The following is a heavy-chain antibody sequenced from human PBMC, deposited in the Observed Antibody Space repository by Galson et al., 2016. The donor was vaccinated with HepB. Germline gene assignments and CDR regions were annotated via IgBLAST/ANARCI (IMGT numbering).Heavy chain of an antibody. J-gene: IGHJ5*01. D-gene: IGHD2-2*01. CDR3: AREGEGYCSSNSCYNWFDS. CDR1: GGTFSTYA. V-gene: IGHV1-69*01. CDR2: VIPIYGTS. Sequence: VKVSCKASGGTFSTYAITWVRLAPGQGLEWMGGVIPIYGTSYYAQKFQGRLTIAADESTSTAYMELSSLRSEDTAVYYCAREGEGYCSSNSCYNWFDSWGQGTLVTVSS.